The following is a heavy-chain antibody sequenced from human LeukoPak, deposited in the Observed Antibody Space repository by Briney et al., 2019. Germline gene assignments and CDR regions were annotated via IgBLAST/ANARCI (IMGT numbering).Heavy chain of an antibody. CDR2: IYTSGST. D-gene: IGHD6-19*01. Sequence: SETLSLICTVSGGSISSGSYYWSWIRQPAGKGLEWIGRIYTSGSTNYNPSLKSRVTISVDTSKNQFSLKLSSVTAADTAVYYCARVDVGSSGSLYFDYWGQGTLVTVSS. CDR1: GGSISSGSYY. CDR3: ARVDVGSSGSLYFDY. V-gene: IGHV4-61*02. J-gene: IGHJ4*02.